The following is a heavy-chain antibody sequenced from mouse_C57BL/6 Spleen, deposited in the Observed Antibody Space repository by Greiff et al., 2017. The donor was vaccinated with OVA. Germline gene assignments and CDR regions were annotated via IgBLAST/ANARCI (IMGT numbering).Heavy chain of an antibody. CDR3: ARWEGYAMDY. Sequence: QVQLQQPGAELVKPGASVKLSCKASGYTFTSYWMHWVKQRPGQGLAWIGMIHPNSGSTNYNEKFKSKATLTVDKSSSTAYMQLSSLTSEDSAVYYCARWEGYAMDYWGQGTSVTVSS. V-gene: IGHV1-64*01. CDR1: GYTFTSYW. D-gene: IGHD4-1*01. J-gene: IGHJ4*01. CDR2: IHPNSGST.